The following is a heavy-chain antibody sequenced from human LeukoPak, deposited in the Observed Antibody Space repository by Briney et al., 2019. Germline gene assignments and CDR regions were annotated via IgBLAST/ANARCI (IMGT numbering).Heavy chain of an antibody. CDR2: INPNSGGT. D-gene: IGHD3-10*01. Sequence: ASVKVSCKASGYTFTDYFMHWVRQAPGQGLEWRSWINPNSGGTNYAQRFQGRVTMTRDTSISTVYMELSRLTSDATAVYYCARGDGSGRYCIEYWGQGTLVAVAS. J-gene: IGHJ4*02. CDR3: ARGDGSGRYCIEY. V-gene: IGHV1-2*02. CDR1: GYTFTDYF.